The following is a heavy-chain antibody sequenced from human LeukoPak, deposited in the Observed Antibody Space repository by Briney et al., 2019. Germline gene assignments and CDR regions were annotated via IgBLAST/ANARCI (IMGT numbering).Heavy chain of an antibody. CDR2: IYYSGCT. D-gene: IGHD1-14*01. J-gene: IGHJ6*02. V-gene: IGHV4-39*01. Sequence: KPSETLSLTCTVSGGSISSSSYYWGWIRQPRGKGLEWIGSIYYSGCTYYNPSLKSRVTISVDASKNQFSLKLSSVTAADTAVYYCARTTSYGMDVWGQGTTVTVSS. CDR1: GGSISSSSYY. CDR3: ARTTSYGMDV.